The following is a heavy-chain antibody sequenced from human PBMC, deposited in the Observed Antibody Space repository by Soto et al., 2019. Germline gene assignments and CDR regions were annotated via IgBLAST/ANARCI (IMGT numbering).Heavy chain of an antibody. CDR2: ISGSGGST. CDR1: GFTFSSYA. D-gene: IGHD2-2*01. J-gene: IGHJ4*02. CDR3: ANSPPRNPLLCAY. V-gene: IGHV3-23*01. Sequence: GRCLRLSCASDGFTFSSYAASKVLQAPGKGLEWVSAISGSGGSTYYADSVKGRFTISRDNSKNTLYLQMNSLRAEDTAVYYCANSPPRNPLLCAYWCQGPLVTVSS.